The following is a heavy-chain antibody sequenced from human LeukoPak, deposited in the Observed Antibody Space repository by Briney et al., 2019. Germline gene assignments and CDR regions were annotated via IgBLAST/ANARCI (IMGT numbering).Heavy chain of an antibody. Sequence: SETPSLTCTVSGDSTSRYYWGWIRQAPGKGLESFGFISYSGYASYNPSLKSRVTLSRDTSKNQFSLRLSSVTAADTAVYFCARGQNDYGGMVFDYWGQGILVTVSS. CDR2: ISYSGYA. CDR1: GDSTSRYY. D-gene: IGHD4/OR15-4a*01. J-gene: IGHJ4*02. V-gene: IGHV4-59*01. CDR3: ARGQNDYGGMVFDY.